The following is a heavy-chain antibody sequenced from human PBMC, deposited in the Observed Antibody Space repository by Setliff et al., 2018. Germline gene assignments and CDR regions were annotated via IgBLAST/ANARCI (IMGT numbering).Heavy chain of an antibody. Sequence: SETLSLTCAVYGGSFSNYYWSWIRQPPGKGLEWLGEVSHSGSTNYKSSLKSRVTISVDTSKNQFSLKLNSVTAADTAVYYCARRWNFGPYGSGIHDAFDMWGQGTMVTVSS. CDR1: GGSFSNYY. CDR2: VSHSGST. V-gene: IGHV4-34*01. CDR3: ARRWNFGPYGSGIHDAFDM. J-gene: IGHJ3*02. D-gene: IGHD3-10*01.